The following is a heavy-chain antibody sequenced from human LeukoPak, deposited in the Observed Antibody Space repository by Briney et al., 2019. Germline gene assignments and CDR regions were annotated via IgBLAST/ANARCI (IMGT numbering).Heavy chain of an antibody. J-gene: IGHJ4*02. CDR3: ARDSTAGCSSTSCYAEDY. CDR1: GFTFSSYE. CDR2: ISSSGSTI. Sequence: GGSLRLFCAASGFTFSSYEMNWVRQAPGKGLEWVSYISSSGSTIYYADSVKGRFTISRDNAKNSLYLQMNSLRAEDTAVYYCARDSTAGCSSTSCYAEDYWGQGTLVTVSS. D-gene: IGHD2-2*01. V-gene: IGHV3-48*03.